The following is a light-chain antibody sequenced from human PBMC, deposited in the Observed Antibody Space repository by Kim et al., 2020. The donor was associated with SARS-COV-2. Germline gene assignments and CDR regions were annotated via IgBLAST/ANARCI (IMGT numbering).Light chain of an antibody. CDR3: SSHTTRSTYV. Sequence: QAITLSCTGTSSDVDAYTSVSWYQQHPGKAPKLMIYDSSARASGVSNRFSGSQSGNTASLTTSGLRAEDEADYYCSSHTTRSTYVVGAGNKVTVL. V-gene: IGLV2-14*03. J-gene: IGLJ1*01. CDR2: DSS. CDR1: SSDVDAYTS.